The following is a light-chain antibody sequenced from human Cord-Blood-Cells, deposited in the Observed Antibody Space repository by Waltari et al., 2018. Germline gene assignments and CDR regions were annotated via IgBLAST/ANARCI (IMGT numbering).Light chain of an antibody. CDR3: SSYAGSNNYVV. V-gene: IGLV2-8*01. CDR2: EVS. J-gene: IGLJ2*01. CDR1: SSAVAGYNY. Sequence: QSALTPPTSASGSPGQSVTISCTGTSSAVAGYNYVSWYQQHPGKAPKLMIYEVSKRPAGVPDRFSGSKSGNTASLTVSGLQAEDEADYYCSSYAGSNNYVVFGGGTKLTVL.